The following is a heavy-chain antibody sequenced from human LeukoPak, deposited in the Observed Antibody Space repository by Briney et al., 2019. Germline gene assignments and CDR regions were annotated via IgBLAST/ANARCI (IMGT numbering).Heavy chain of an antibody. Sequence: PGGSLRLSCAASGFTVSSNYMSWVRQAPGKGLEWVSAISGSGGSTYYADSVKGRFTISRDNSKNTLYLQMNSLRAEDTAVYYCARLYYGDYLDYWGQGTLVTVSS. CDR1: GFTVSSNY. J-gene: IGHJ4*02. V-gene: IGHV3-66*01. CDR3: ARLYYGDYLDY. D-gene: IGHD4-17*01. CDR2: ISGSGGST.